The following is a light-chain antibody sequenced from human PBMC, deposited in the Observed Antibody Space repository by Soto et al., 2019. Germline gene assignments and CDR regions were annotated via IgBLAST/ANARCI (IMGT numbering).Light chain of an antibody. CDR3: QQYGSSPRT. Sequence: EIVLTQSPATLSLSPGERASLSCRASQSVSSSYLVWYQQKTGQPPRVLVYGASTRATDIADRFSGSGSGTDFTLTTSRLEPEDFAVYYCQQYGSSPRTFGQGTRLEIK. J-gene: IGKJ5*01. CDR1: QSVSSSY. CDR2: GAS. V-gene: IGKV3-20*01.